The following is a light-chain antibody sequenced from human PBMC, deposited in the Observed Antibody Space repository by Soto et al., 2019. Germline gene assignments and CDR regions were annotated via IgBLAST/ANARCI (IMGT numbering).Light chain of an antibody. Sequence: EIVLTQSPAILSVSPGERATLSCRASQSISRSLAWYQQKPGQAPRLLISDASTRATGIPARFSGSGSGTEFTLTISSLQSEDFALYYGHQYNSWPPGTFGQATKVDIK. CDR2: DAS. J-gene: IGKJ2*01. CDR3: HQYNSWPPGT. V-gene: IGKV3-15*01. CDR1: QSISRS.